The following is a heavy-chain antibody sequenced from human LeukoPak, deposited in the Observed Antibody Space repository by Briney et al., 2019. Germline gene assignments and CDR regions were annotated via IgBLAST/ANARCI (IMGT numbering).Heavy chain of an antibody. V-gene: IGHV4-34*01. J-gene: IGHJ3*02. D-gene: IGHD4-17*01. CDR3: ARGGWHGDYATPDAFDI. CDR2: INHSGST. CDR1: GGSFSGYY. Sequence: SETLSLTCAVYGGSFSGYYWSWIRQPPGKGLEWIGEINHSGSTNYNPSLKSRVTISVDTSKNQFSLKLSSVTAADTAVYYCARGGWHGDYATPDAFDIWGQGTMVTVSS.